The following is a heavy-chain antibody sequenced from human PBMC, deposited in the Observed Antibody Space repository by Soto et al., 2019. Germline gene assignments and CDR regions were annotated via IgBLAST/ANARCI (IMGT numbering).Heavy chain of an antibody. D-gene: IGHD6-19*01. CDR2: MNPNSGNT. J-gene: IGHJ6*02. V-gene: IGHV1-8*01. Sequence: ASVKVSCKASGYTFTSYDINWVRQATGQGLEWMGWMNPNSGNTGYVQKFQGRVTMTRNASISTAYMELSSLRSEDTAVYYCARGSSGWYYYYYGMDVWGQGTTVTVSS. CDR1: GYTFTSYD. CDR3: ARGSSGWYYYYYGMDV.